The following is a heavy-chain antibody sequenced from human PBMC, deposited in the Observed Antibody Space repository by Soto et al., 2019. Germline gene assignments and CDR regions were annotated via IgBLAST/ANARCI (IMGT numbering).Heavy chain of an antibody. V-gene: IGHV3-74*01. Sequence: EVQLVESGGGLVQPGGSLRLSCAASGFTFSAYWMHWVRHAPGKGLVWVSHINTDESDTNYADSVKGRFTISRDNTKNTLYLQMNSLRVEDTVVYYCTRDLPYYDFWSGYNYDAFDVWGQGTMVTVSS. CDR2: INTDESDT. D-gene: IGHD3-3*01. CDR1: GFTFSAYW. J-gene: IGHJ3*01. CDR3: TRDLPYYDFWSGYNYDAFDV.